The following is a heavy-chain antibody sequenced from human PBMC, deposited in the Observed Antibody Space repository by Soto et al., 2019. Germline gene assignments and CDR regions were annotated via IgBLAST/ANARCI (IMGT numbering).Heavy chain of an antibody. CDR2: ISGSGGST. CDR1: GFTFSSYA. CDR3: ARSKFAKGHLFDY. V-gene: IGHV3-23*01. D-gene: IGHD3-16*01. Sequence: GGSLRLSCAASGFTFSSYAMSWVRQAPGKGLEWVSAISGSGGSTYYADSVKGRFTISRDNSKDTLYLQMNSLRAEDTAVYYCARSKFAKGHLFDYWGQGTLVTVSS. J-gene: IGHJ4*02.